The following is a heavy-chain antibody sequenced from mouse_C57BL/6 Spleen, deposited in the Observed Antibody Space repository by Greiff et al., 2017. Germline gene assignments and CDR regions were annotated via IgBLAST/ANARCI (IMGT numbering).Heavy chain of an antibody. J-gene: IGHJ2*01. D-gene: IGHD1-1*01. Sequence: EVQLQQSGPELVKPGASVKISCKASGYSFTGYYMNWVKQSPEKSLEWIGEINPSTGGTTYNQKFKAKATLTVDKSSSTAYMQLKSLTSEDSAVYYCASEDYYGRGYWGQGTTLTVSS. V-gene: IGHV1-42*01. CDR1: GYSFTGYY. CDR3: ASEDYYGRGY. CDR2: INPSTGGT.